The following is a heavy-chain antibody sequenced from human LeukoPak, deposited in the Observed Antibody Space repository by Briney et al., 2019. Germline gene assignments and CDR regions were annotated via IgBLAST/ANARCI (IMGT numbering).Heavy chain of an antibody. CDR1: GGSISRYY. D-gene: IGHD6-13*01. CDR3: ARESSSSSWYIFDY. CDR2: IYTSGST. Sequence: SETLSLTCTVSGGSISRYYWSWIRQPAGKGLEWIGRIYTSGSTNYNPSLKSRVTMSVDTSKNQFSLKLSSVTAADTAVYYCARESSSSSWYIFDYWGQGTLVTVSS. V-gene: IGHV4-4*07. J-gene: IGHJ4*02.